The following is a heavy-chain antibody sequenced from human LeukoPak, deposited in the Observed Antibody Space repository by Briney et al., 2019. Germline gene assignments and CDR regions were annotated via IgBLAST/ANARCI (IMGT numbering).Heavy chain of an antibody. J-gene: IGHJ4*02. D-gene: IGHD3-16*01. CDR3: ARDPGFIMISDY. CDR1: GYTFTGYY. CDR2: INPNSGGT. Sequence: ASVKVSCKASGYTFTGYYMHWVRQAPGQGLEWMEWINPNSGGTNYAQKFQGRVTMTRDTSISTAYMELSRLRSDDTAVYYCARDPGFIMISDYWGQGTLVTVSS. V-gene: IGHV1-2*02.